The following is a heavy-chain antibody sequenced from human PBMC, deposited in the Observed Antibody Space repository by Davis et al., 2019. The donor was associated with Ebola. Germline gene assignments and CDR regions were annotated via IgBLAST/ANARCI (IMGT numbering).Heavy chain of an antibody. CDR3: ASSSGWLRLDYFDY. V-gene: IGHV4-34*01. CDR2: IYHSGST. J-gene: IGHJ4*02. CDR1: GGSISFYY. Sequence: SETLSLTCNVSGGSISFYYWNWIRQPPGKGLEWIGEIYHSGSTNYNPSLKSRVTISVDKSKNQFSLKLSSVTAADTAVYYCASSSGWLRLDYFDYWGQGTLVTVSS. D-gene: IGHD5-12*01.